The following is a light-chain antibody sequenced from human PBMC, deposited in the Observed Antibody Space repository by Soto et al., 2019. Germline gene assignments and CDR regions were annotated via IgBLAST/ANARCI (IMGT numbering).Light chain of an antibody. J-gene: IGKJ1*01. CDR3: QQNNNWPPWT. Sequence: EIVLTQSPATLSVSPGERVTLSCRSRQSVGLNLAWYQQKPGQAPRLLIYRASARATDVPARFSGSGSGTDFTLTISSLQSDDFAVYYCQQNNNWPPWTFGQGTKVDIK. V-gene: IGKV3-15*01. CDR2: RAS. CDR1: QSVGLN.